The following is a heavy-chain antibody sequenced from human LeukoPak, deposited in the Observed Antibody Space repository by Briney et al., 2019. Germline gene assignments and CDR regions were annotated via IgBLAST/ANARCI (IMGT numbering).Heavy chain of an antibody. V-gene: IGHV4-59*08. CDR3: ARHQWVPAFDV. CDR1: GDSISGFY. CDR2: RHYSGST. J-gene: IGHJ3*01. D-gene: IGHD1-26*01. Sequence: TSQTLSLTCTVSGDSISGFYWNWIRQSPEKGLEWIGYRHYSGSTNYNPSLKSRVSITVDTSKNEFSLKLSSVTTADTAVYYCARHQWVPAFDVWGHGTMVTVSS.